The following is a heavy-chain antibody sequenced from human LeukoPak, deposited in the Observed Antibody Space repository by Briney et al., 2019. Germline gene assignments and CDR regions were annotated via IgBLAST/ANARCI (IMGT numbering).Heavy chain of an antibody. J-gene: IGHJ2*01. D-gene: IGHD2-21*02. V-gene: IGHV1-69*13. CDR2: IIPIFGTA. CDR1: GGTFSSYA. CDR3: ARSGVVTRDWHFDL. Sequence: SVKVSCKASGGTFSSYAISWVRQAPGQGLEWMGGIIPIFGTANYAQKFQGRVTITADESTSTAYMELSSLRSEDTAVYYCARSGVVTRDWHFDLWGRGTLVTVSS.